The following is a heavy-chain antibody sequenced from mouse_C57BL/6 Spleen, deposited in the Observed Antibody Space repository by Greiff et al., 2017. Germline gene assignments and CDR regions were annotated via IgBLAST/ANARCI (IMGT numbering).Heavy chain of an antibody. CDR1: GYTFTSYW. CDR3: ARRDGSRAWFAY. J-gene: IGHJ3*01. V-gene: IGHV1-55*01. CDR2: IYPGSGST. Sequence: VQRVESGAELVKPGASVKMSCKASGYTFTSYWITWVKQRPGQGLEWIGDIYPGSGSTNYNEKFKSKATLTVDTSSSTAYMQLSSLTSEDSAVYYCARRDGSRAWFAYWGQGTLVTVSA. D-gene: IGHD1-1*01.